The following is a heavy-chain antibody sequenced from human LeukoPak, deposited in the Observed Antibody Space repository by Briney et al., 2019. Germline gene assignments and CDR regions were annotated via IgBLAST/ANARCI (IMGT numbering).Heavy chain of an antibody. Sequence: ASVKVSCKASAGTFSSYAISWVRQAPGQGLEWMGRIIPILGIANYAQKFQGRVTITADKSTSTAYMELSSLRSEDTAVYYCARDPVDIVATPSLYWGQGTLVTVSS. CDR2: IIPILGIA. J-gene: IGHJ4*02. CDR1: AGTFSSYA. V-gene: IGHV1-69*04. D-gene: IGHD5-12*01. CDR3: ARDPVDIVATPSLY.